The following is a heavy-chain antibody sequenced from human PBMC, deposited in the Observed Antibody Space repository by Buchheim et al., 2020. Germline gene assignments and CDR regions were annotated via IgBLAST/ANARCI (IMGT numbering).Heavy chain of an antibody. CDR1: GFTFSSYA. D-gene: IGHD3-10*01. Sequence: EVQLLESGGGLVQPGGSLRLSCAASGFTFSSYAMSWVRQAPGKGLEWVSAISGSGGSTYYAESEKGRFTISRDNSKNTLYLQMNSLRAEDTAVYYCAKGREITMVRGVIITTPYYYYGMDVWGQGTT. CDR2: ISGSGGST. J-gene: IGHJ6*02. CDR3: AKGREITMVRGVIITTPYYYYGMDV. V-gene: IGHV3-23*01.